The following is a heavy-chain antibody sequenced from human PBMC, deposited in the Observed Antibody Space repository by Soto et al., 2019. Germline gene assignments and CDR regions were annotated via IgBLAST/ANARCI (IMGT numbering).Heavy chain of an antibody. Sequence: VQLVESGGGVVQPGRSLRLSCAASGFTFSSYGMHWVRQAPGKGLEWVTVISYDGSNKYYADSVKGRFTISRDNSKNTLYLQMNSLGAEDTAVYYCAKDWHGDYDYWGQGTLVTVSS. CDR1: GFTFSSYG. J-gene: IGHJ4*02. CDR3: AKDWHGDYDY. CDR2: ISYDGSNK. D-gene: IGHD4-17*01. V-gene: IGHV3-30*18.